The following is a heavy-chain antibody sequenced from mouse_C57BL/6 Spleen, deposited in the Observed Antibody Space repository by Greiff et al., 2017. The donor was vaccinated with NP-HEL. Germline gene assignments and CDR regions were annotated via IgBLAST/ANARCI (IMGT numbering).Heavy chain of an antibody. Sequence: EVQLVESGEGLVKPGGSLKLSCAASGFTFSSYAMSWVRQTPEKRLEWVAYISSGGDYIYYADTVKGRFTISRDNARNTLYLQMSSLKSEDTAMYYCTRDYGSSFNWYFDVWGTGTTVTVSS. J-gene: IGHJ1*03. CDR3: TRDYGSSFNWYFDV. D-gene: IGHD1-1*01. CDR2: ISSGGDYI. V-gene: IGHV5-9-1*02. CDR1: GFTFSSYA.